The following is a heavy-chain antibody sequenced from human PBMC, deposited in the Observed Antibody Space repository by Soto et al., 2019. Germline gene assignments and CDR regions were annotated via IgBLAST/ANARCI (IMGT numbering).Heavy chain of an antibody. J-gene: IGHJ5*02. CDR2: IYHSGST. CDR3: ARGCIAAAGRGDWFDP. D-gene: IGHD6-13*01. V-gene: IGHV4-38-2*01. CDR1: GYSISSGYY. Sequence: PSETLSLTCAVSGYSISSGYYWGWIRQPPGKGLEWIGSIYHSGSTYYNPSLKSRVTISVDTSKNQFSLKLSSVTAADTAVYYCARGCIAAAGRGDWFDPWGQGTLVTVFS.